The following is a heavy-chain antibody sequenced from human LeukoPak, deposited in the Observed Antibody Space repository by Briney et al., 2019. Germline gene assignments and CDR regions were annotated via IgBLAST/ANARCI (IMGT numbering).Heavy chain of an antibody. Sequence: LRLSCAASGFSFGSSDIHWVRQAPDKGLEWVAFISYDGSDKYYADSVKGRFTVSRDNSKHTLYLQMNSLRAEDTAVYFCARGGGLDVWGQGATVTVSS. CDR2: ISYDGSDK. J-gene: IGHJ6*02. CDR1: GFSFGSSD. CDR3: ARGGGLDV. D-gene: IGHD3-16*01. V-gene: IGHV3-30*03.